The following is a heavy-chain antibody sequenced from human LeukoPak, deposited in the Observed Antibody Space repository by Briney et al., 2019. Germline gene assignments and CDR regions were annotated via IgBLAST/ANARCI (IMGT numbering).Heavy chain of an antibody. CDR2: INHSGSA. CDR3: ARRGYSSSSGAYYFDY. D-gene: IGHD6-6*01. CDR1: GGSFSNYY. Sequence: PSETLSLTCAVYGGSFSNYYWTWIRQPPGKGLEWIGEINHSGSARYNPSLKSRVIISVDTSENQFSLKLSSVTAADTAVYYCARRGYSSSSGAYYFDYRGQGTLVTVSS. J-gene: IGHJ4*02. V-gene: IGHV4-34*01.